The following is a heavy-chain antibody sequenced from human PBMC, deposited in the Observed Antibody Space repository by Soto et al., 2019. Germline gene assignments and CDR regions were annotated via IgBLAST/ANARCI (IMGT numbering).Heavy chain of an antibody. CDR1: RYTFTSYG. V-gene: IGHV1-18*01. CDR3: ARGLYNPFDY. D-gene: IGHD1-20*01. Sequence: ASVKVSRKASRYTFTSYGISWVRQAPGQGLEWMGWISTYTGNTIYAQKFQDRVTMTAEKSTSTAYMELSSLRSEDTAVYYCARGLYNPFDYWGQGTLVTVSS. CDR2: ISTYTGNT. J-gene: IGHJ4*02.